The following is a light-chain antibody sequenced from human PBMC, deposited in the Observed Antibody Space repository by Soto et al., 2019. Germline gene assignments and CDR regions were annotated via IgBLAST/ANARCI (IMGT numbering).Light chain of an antibody. CDR3: QQSYSTPT. CDR2: AAS. CDR1: QSISNY. V-gene: IGKV1-39*01. J-gene: IGKJ1*01. Sequence: IQRNESASSLSASVGYRVTITCGASQSISNYLNWYQQKPGKAPKVLIYAASSLQSGVPSRFTGSGSGTAFTLTISSMKPEDFATYFCQQSYSTPTFCQGTKVDIK.